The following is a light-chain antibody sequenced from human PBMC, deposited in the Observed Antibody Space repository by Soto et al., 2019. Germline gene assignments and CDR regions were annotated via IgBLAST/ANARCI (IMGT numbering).Light chain of an antibody. Sequence: EIVMTQSPATLSVSPCERATLSCRASQSISDTLAWYQQKPGQAPWLLIYGASTRATGFPARFSGSGSGTDFTLTISSLQPEDFAVYYCQQYNNWPWTFGQGTKVDIK. V-gene: IGKV3-15*01. CDR3: QQYNNWPWT. CDR1: QSISDT. CDR2: GAS. J-gene: IGKJ1*01.